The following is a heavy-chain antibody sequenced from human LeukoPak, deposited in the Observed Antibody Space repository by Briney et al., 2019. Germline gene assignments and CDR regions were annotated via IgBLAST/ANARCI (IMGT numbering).Heavy chain of an antibody. V-gene: IGHV3-30*18. J-gene: IGHJ4*02. Sequence: GGSLRLSCAASGFSFISYGMHWVRQAPGKGLEWVGVISDDGRSKDYADSVKGRFTISRDNSKDTLYLQMNSLRAEDTAVYCCAKRPSDYGDYVSYFDYWGQGTLVTVSS. CDR3: AKRPSDYGDYVSYFDY. CDR1: GFSFISYG. CDR2: ISDDGRSK. D-gene: IGHD4-17*01.